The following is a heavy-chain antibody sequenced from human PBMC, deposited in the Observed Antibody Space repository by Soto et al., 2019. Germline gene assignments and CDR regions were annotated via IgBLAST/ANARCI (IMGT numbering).Heavy chain of an antibody. J-gene: IGHJ4*02. D-gene: IGHD4-17*01. Sequence: SETVSLTCTVSGGSISSHYWSWIRQPPGKGLEWIGYIYYSGSTNYNPSLKSRVTISVDTSKNQLSLKLSSVTAADTAVYYCARRYGYYFDYWGQGTLVTVSS. CDR1: GGSISSHY. V-gene: IGHV4-59*08. CDR2: IYYSGST. CDR3: ARRYGYYFDY.